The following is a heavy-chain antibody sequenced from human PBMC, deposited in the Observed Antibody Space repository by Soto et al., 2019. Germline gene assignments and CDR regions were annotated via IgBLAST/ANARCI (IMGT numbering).Heavy chain of an antibody. Sequence: QVQLQESGPGLVKPSETLSLTCTVSGDSFSGYYWSWVRQPAGKGLEWIGRVYTSWNTDYKPSLKSRVTVSVDTSKNQFSLKLSSVTAADAAVYYCAREARETVGDGYWCDPWGQGTLVTVS. CDR3: AREARETVGDGYWCDP. CDR1: GDSFSGYY. CDR2: VYTSWNT. J-gene: IGHJ5*02. V-gene: IGHV4-4*07. D-gene: IGHD2-21*02.